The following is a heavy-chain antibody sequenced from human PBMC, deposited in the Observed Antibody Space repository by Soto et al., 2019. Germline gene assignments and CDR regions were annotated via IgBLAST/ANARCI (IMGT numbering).Heavy chain of an antibody. CDR3: ARALYRSGTYYAFDN. V-gene: IGHV1-18*01. Sequence: QVPLVQSGAEVKKPGASVTVSCKTSGYTPTNYDIGWVRQAPGQGLEWMGWISAYNGNTNSAQKVQGRLTMTTDTSTRTAYMELRSLRSDDTAVYYCARALYRSGTYYAFDNWGQGTLVTVSS. D-gene: IGHD1-26*01. J-gene: IGHJ4*02. CDR2: ISAYNGNT. CDR1: GYTPTNYD.